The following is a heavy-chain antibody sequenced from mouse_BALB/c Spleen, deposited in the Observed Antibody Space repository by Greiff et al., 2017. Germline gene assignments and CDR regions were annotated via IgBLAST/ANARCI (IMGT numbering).Heavy chain of an antibody. D-gene: IGHD2-1*01. Sequence: VQLQQSGAELMKPGASVKISCKATGYTFSSYWIEWVKQRPGHGLEWIGEILPGSGSTNFNEKFKGKATFTADTSSNTAYMQLSSLTSEDSAVSYCARFGNYSWFAYWGQGTLVTVSA. V-gene: IGHV1-9*01. CDR1: GYTFSSYW. CDR3: ARFGNYSWFAY. CDR2: ILPGSGST. J-gene: IGHJ3*01.